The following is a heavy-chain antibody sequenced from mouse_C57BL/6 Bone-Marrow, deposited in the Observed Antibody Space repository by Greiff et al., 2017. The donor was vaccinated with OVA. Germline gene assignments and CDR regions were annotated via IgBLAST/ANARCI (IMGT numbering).Heavy chain of an antibody. V-gene: IGHV1-26*01. CDR3: ARDSSGYVDD. CDR2: INPNNGGT. D-gene: IGHD3-2*02. Sequence: EVQLQQSGPELVKPGASVKISCKASGYTFTDYYMNWVKQSHGKSLEWFGDINPNNGGTSYNQQFKGQATLTVDKSSSTAYMELRSLASEDSAVDYCARDSSGYVDDWGQGTTLTVSS. J-gene: IGHJ2*01. CDR1: GYTFTDYY.